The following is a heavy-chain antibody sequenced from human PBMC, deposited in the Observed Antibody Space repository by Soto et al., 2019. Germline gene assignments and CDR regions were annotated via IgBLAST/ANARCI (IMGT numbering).Heavy chain of an antibody. D-gene: IGHD1-26*01. CDR3: ARLTYSGGTWEAFDI. Sequence: QVQLQESGPGLVKPSETLSLTCTVSGGSISSYYWSWIRQPPGKGLECIGYIYYSGSTNYNPSLKSRVTISVDTSKNQFSLNLSSVTAADTAVYYCARLTYSGGTWEAFDIWGQGTMVTVSS. CDR2: IYYSGST. V-gene: IGHV4-59*08. J-gene: IGHJ3*02. CDR1: GGSISSYY.